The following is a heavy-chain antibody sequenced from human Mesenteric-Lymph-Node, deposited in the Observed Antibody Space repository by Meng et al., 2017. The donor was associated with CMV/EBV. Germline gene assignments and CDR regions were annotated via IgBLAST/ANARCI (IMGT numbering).Heavy chain of an antibody. J-gene: IGHJ6*02. Sequence: GESLKISCEVSGFTFSHYSMNWFRQAPGRGLEWISYIDPGSSTIYYADSMTGRFTISRDNARNSLYLQMDSLRADDTAVYYCAKNYNNDYYYGMDVWGQGTTVTVSS. CDR2: IDPGSSTI. D-gene: IGHD4-11*01. CDR1: GFTFSHYS. CDR3: AKNYNNDYYYGMDV. V-gene: IGHV3-48*04.